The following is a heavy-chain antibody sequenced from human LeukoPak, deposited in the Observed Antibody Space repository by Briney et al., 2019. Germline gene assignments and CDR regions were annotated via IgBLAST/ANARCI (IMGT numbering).Heavy chain of an antibody. CDR1: GFTFSSYA. Sequence: GGSLRLSCAASGFTFSSYAMSWVSQAPGKWMEWVSAISGSGGSTYYADSVKGRFTISRDNSKNTLYLQMNSLRAEDTAVYYCAKSRTQQLVGDYWGQGTLVTVSS. CDR2: ISGSGGST. CDR3: AKSRTQQLVGDY. D-gene: IGHD6-13*01. J-gene: IGHJ4*02. V-gene: IGHV3-23*01.